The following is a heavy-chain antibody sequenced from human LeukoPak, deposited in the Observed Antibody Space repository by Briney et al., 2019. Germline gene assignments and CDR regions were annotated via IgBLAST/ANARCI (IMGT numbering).Heavy chain of an antibody. V-gene: IGHV4-59*01. J-gene: IGHJ4*02. D-gene: IGHD6-13*01. Sequence: PSETLSLTCTVSGDSISSYYWSWIRQPPGKGLEWIGYIYHSGSTNYNPSLKSRVTISVDTSKDQFSLKLASVTAADTAVYYCATGYSSTWYYFDYWGQGTLVTVSS. CDR3: ATGYSSTWYYFDY. CDR2: IYHSGST. CDR1: GDSISSYY.